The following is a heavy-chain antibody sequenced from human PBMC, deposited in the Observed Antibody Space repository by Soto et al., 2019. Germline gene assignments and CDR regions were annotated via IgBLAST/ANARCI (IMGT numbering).Heavy chain of an antibody. CDR1: GYTFTSYG. D-gene: IGHD4-17*01. CDR3: ARKYGDPNAFDI. V-gene: IGHV1-18*01. CDR2: ISAYNGNT. Sequence: ASVKVSCKASGYTFTSYGISWVRQAPGQGLEWMGWISAYNGNTNYAQKFQGRVTITRDTSASTAYMELSSLRPEDTAVYYCARKYGDPNAFDIWGQGTMVTVSS. J-gene: IGHJ3*02.